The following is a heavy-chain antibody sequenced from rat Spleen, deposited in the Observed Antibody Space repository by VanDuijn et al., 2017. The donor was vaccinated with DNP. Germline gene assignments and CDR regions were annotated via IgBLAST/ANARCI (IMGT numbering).Heavy chain of an antibody. Sequence: EVKLVESGGGLVQPGRSLKLSCAASGFTFSDYYMAWVRQAPTKGLEWVASISYDGSSTYYRDSVKGRFTISRDNAKSTLYLQMNSLRSEDTATYYCARLPITTVADYWGQGVMVTVSS. CDR1: GFTFSDYY. V-gene: IGHV5-22*01. CDR3: ARLPITTVADY. CDR2: ISYDGSST. J-gene: IGHJ2*01. D-gene: IGHD1-1*01.